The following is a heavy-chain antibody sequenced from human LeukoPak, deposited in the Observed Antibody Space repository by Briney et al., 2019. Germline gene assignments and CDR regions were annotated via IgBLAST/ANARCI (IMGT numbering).Heavy chain of an antibody. CDR1: GFTFTGSW. CDR2: MNSDGSTI. CDR3: AKAQSTNYFDY. Sequence: GGSLRLSCAGSGFTFTGSWIHWVRQAPGKGLEWVARMNSDGSTINYADFVKGRFTISRDNAKNTLYLQMSSLRDEDTAVYYCAKAQSTNYFDYWGQGTLVTVSS. V-gene: IGHV3-74*01. J-gene: IGHJ4*02.